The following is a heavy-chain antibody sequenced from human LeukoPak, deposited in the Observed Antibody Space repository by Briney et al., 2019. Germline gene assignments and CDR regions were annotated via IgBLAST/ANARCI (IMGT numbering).Heavy chain of an antibody. J-gene: IGHJ6*02. V-gene: IGHV4-59*08. Sequence: SETLSLTCTVSGGSISSYYWSWIRQPPGKGLEWIGYIYYSGSTNYNPSLKSRVTISVDTSKNQFSLKLSSVTAADTAVYYCARHIQYYYYGMDVWGQGTTVTVSS. CDR2: IYYSGST. D-gene: IGHD5-18*01. CDR3: ARHIQYYYYGMDV. CDR1: GGSISSYY.